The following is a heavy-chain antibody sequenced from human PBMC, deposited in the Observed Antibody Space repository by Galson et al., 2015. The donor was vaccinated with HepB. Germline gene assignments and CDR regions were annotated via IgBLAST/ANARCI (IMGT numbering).Heavy chain of an antibody. CDR1: GFTFDDYA. V-gene: IGHV3-9*01. CDR3: AKDSDLGDSSGYPYYFDY. D-gene: IGHD3-22*01. J-gene: IGHJ4*02. Sequence: SLRLSCAASGFTFDDYAMHWVRQAPGKGLEWVSGISWNSGSIGYADSVKGRFTISRDNAKNSLYLQMNSLRAEDTALYYCAKDSDLGDSSGYPYYFDYWGQGTLVTVSS. CDR2: ISWNSGSI.